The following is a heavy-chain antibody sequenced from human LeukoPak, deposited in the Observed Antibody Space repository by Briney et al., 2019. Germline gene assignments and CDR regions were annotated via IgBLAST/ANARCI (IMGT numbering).Heavy chain of an antibody. CDR1: GFTFSSYA. CDR2: ISGSGGST. D-gene: IGHD3-9*01. V-gene: IGHV3-23*01. Sequence: GSLRLSCAASGFTFSSYAMSWVRQAPGKGLEWVSAISGSGGSTYYADSVKGRFTISRDNSKNTLYLQMNSLRDEDTAVYYCAKDSEDDILTGYPMPYFDYWGQGTLVTVSS. J-gene: IGHJ4*02. CDR3: AKDSEDDILTGYPMPYFDY.